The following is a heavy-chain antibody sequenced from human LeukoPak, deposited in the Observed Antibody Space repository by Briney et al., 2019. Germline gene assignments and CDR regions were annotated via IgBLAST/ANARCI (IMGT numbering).Heavy chain of an antibody. D-gene: IGHD3-22*01. CDR1: GFTFTNYW. Sequence: PGGSLRLSCVASGFTFTNYWMNWVRQAPGKGLEWVVSIKQDGSQKSYVDSVKGRFTISRDNAKNSLSLQMDSLRGEDTAVYYCARDGGYYGFHAFDIWGQGTMVTVSS. CDR2: IKQDGSQK. CDR3: ARDGGYYGFHAFDI. J-gene: IGHJ3*02. V-gene: IGHV3-7*01.